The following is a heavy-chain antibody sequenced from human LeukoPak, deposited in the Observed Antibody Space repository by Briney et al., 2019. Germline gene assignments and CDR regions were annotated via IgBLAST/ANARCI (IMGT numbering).Heavy chain of an antibody. Sequence: GGSLRLSCAASGFTFSSYGMHWVRQAPGKGLEWVAFIHYDGSKKYYADSVKGRFTISRDNSKNTLYLQMNSLRAEDTAVYYCARHYGSGSYYPSYWGQGTLVTVSS. CDR2: IHYDGSKK. CDR3: ARHYGSGSYYPSY. V-gene: IGHV3-30*02. CDR1: GFTFSSYG. J-gene: IGHJ4*02. D-gene: IGHD1-26*01.